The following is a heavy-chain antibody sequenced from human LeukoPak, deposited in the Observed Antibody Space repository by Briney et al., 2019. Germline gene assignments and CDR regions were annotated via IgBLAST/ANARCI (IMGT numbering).Heavy chain of an antibody. J-gene: IGHJ5*02. Sequence: ASVKVSCKTSGYSFTDYYMHWVRQAPGQGLEWMGWINPNSGGTSSAQKFQGRVTMTRDTSITTVYMEVSWLTSNDTAIYYCARADRLHGGPYLIGPWGQGTLVTVSS. V-gene: IGHV1-2*02. CDR3: ARADRLHGGPYLIGP. D-gene: IGHD2-21*01. CDR2: INPNSGGT. CDR1: GYSFTDYY.